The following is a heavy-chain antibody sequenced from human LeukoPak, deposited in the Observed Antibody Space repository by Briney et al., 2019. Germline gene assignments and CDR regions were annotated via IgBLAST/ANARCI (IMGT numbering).Heavy chain of an antibody. J-gene: IGHJ5*02. CDR3: ARHHDYGGNYNWFDP. Sequence: SETLSLTCTVSGGLISSGDYYWSWIRQPPGKGLEWIGYIYYSGSTYYNSSLKSGVTISVDTSKNQFSLKRSSVTAADTAVYYCARHHDYGGNYNWFDPWGQGTLVTVSS. D-gene: IGHD4-23*01. V-gene: IGHV4-30-4*01. CDR2: IYYSGST. CDR1: GGLISSGDYY.